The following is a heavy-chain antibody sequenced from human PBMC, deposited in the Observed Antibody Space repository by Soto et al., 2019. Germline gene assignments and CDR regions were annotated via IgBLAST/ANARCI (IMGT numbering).Heavy chain of an antibody. CDR2: INTYNGNT. J-gene: IGHJ4*02. Sequence: QVQLVQSGAEVKKPGASVKVSCKASGYTFTSYGISWVRQAPGQGLEWMGWINTYNGNTKYAQKLQGRVNMTTDTSTSTAYMDLRSLRADDTAVYFCARSWGVFNVPFDYWGQGTLVTVSS. D-gene: IGHD3-10*02. CDR3: ARSWGVFNVPFDY. CDR1: GYTFTSYG. V-gene: IGHV1-18*01.